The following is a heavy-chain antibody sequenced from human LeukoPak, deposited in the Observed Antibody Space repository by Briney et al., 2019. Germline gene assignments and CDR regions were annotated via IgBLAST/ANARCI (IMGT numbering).Heavy chain of an antibody. Sequence: GGSLRLSCGASGFTFSSHGMNWVRQAPGKGLEWVSYISSSSTTIYYADSVKGRFTISRDNAKNSLYLQMNSLRAEDTAVYYCARVLHKRNYDSSVYYGYWGQGTLVTVSS. J-gene: IGHJ4*02. CDR3: ARVLHKRNYDSSVYYGY. V-gene: IGHV3-48*01. CDR2: ISSSSTTI. CDR1: GFTFSSHG. D-gene: IGHD3-22*01.